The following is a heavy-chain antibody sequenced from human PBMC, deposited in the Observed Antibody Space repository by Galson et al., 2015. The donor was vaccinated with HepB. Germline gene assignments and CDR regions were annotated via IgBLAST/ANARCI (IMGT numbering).Heavy chain of an antibody. J-gene: IGHJ4*02. D-gene: IGHD6-19*01. CDR1: GFTFSSYS. Sequence: SLRLSCAASGFTFSSYSMNWVRQAPGKGLEWVSSISSSSHIYYADSVKGRFTISRDNTKNSLYLQMNSLRAEDTAVYYCASVYSSGFLGYWGQGTLVTVSS. CDR3: ASVYSSGFLGY. V-gene: IGHV3-21*01. CDR2: ISSSSHI.